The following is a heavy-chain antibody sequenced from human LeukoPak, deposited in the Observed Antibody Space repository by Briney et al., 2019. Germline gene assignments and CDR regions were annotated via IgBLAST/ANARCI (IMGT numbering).Heavy chain of an antibody. D-gene: IGHD3-22*01. V-gene: IGHV3-23*01. CDR3: AKGSSYYDSSGFDY. Sequence: GGSLRLSCEASGFTFGNYAMNWVRQAPGKGLEWVSTISGTGSSTYYADSVKGRFTISRDNSKNTLYLQMNSLRAEDTAVYYCAKGSSYYDSSGFDYWGQGTLVTVSS. CDR1: GFTFGNYA. J-gene: IGHJ4*02. CDR2: ISGTGSST.